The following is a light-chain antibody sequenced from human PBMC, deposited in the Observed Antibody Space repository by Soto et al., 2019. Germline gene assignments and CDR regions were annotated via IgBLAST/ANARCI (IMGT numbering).Light chain of an antibody. J-gene: IGLJ1*01. CDR3: TSYIRSSTLDYV. CDR1: SSDVGGYNY. Sequence: QSALTQPASVSGSPGQSITISCTGTSSDVGGYNYVSWYQQYPGKAPKLMIYEVSNRPSGVSNRFSGSKSGNTASLTISGLQAEDEADYYCTSYIRSSTLDYVFGTGTKSPS. CDR2: EVS. V-gene: IGLV2-14*01.